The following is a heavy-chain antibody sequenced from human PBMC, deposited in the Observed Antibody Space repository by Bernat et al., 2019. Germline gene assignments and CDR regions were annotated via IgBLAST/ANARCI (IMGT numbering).Heavy chain of an antibody. CDR1: GFTFSSYG. CDR3: EKKGWGYRYVHPHPADSWFYP. Sequence: QVQLVESGGGAVQPGWSLRLSCAASGFTFSSYGMHWVRQAPGKRLEWVAVISSDGSNKYYADSVKGRFTISRDNSKNTLYLKMNSLRAEDKAMYYCEKKGWGYRYVHPHPADSWFYPWGEGNLVNVSS. D-gene: IGHD5-18*01. CDR2: ISSDGSNK. V-gene: IGHV3-30*18. J-gene: IGHJ5*02.